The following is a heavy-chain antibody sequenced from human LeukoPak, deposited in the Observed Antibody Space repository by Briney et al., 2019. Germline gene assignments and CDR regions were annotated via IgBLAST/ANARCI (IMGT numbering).Heavy chain of an antibody. CDR1: GGSFSGYY. D-gene: IGHD7-27*01. V-gene: IGHV4-34*01. CDR3: ARVGIYYFDY. Sequence: SETLSLTCAVYGGSFSGYYWSWIRQPPGKGLEWIGEINHSGSTNYNPSLKSRVTISVDTSKNQYSLKLSSVTAADTAVYYCARVGIYYFDYWGQGTLVTVSS. J-gene: IGHJ4*02. CDR2: INHSGST.